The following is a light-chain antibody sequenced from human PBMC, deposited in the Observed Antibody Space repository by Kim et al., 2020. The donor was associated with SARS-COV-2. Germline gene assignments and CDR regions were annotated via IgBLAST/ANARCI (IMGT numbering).Light chain of an antibody. Sequence: GQSISISCTGTRSNIGSYNFFSWHQKHPGKAPKLMIYDVNRRPSGISSRFSGSKSGSTASLTISGLQAEDEADYYCSSFTTRSTLVFGGGTKVTVL. CDR1: RSNIGSYNF. CDR2: DVN. V-gene: IGLV2-14*03. J-gene: IGLJ3*02. CDR3: SSFTTRSTLV.